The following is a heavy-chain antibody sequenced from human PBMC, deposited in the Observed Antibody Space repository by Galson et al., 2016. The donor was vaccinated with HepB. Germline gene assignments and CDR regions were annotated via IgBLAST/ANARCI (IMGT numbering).Heavy chain of an antibody. Sequence: ETLSLTCTVSGASVSSSNYYWGWIRQPPGKGLEWIGTVYYSGSTYYKSSLKSRITISVDTSKNQFSLIPRSVTAADTAVYYCARHEYFSGSGTDRWFDPWGQGILVTVSS. CDR2: VYYSGST. CDR1: GASVSSSNYY. D-gene: IGHD3-10*01. J-gene: IGHJ5*02. CDR3: ARHEYFSGSGTDRWFDP. V-gene: IGHV4-39*01.